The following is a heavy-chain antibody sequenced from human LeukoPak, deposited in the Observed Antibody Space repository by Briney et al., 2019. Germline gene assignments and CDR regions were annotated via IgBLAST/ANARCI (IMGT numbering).Heavy chain of an antibody. J-gene: IGHJ5*02. D-gene: IGHD3-10*01. V-gene: IGHV1-2*02. CDR1: GCTFSSYY. CDR3: ARDTSGGSGSYYSNWFDP. Sequence: RASLNVSCTASGCTFSSYYMHWVRQAPGQGLEWIGCINPNSGTTYYAQKVQGRFTIPRDTSISTAYMEPSTLRSDDTAVCYCARDTSGGSGSYYSNWFDPWGKGTLVTVSS. CDR2: INPNSGTT.